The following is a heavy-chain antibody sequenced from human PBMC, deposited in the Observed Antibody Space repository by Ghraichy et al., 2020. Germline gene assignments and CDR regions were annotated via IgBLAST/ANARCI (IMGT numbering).Heavy chain of an antibody. CDR2: IKRKTDGGTT. Sequence: GGSLRLSCAASGFTLSNAWMSWVRQAPGKGLEWVARIKRKTDGGTTDYTAPVKVRFTISRVDSKNTLYLQMNSRKTEDTAVDYCTTDEARSDSYGDYVNWFGPWDQGTLVTISS. CDR3: TTDEARSDSYGDYVNWFGP. D-gene: IGHD4-17*01. V-gene: IGHV3-15*01. CDR1: GFTLSNAW. J-gene: IGHJ5*02.